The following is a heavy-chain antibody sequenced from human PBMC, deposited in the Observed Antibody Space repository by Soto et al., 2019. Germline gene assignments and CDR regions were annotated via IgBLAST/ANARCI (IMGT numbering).Heavy chain of an antibody. V-gene: IGHV1-2*02. J-gene: IGHJ4*02. CDR1: GYTFTGYY. Sequence: GASVKVSCKASGYTFTGYYMHWVRQAPGQGLEWMGWINPNSGGTNYAQKFQGRVTMTRDTSISTAYMELSRLRSDDTAVYYCARDRIAAAGYYFDYWGQGTLVTVPQ. CDR3: ARDRIAAAGYYFDY. D-gene: IGHD6-13*01. CDR2: INPNSGGT.